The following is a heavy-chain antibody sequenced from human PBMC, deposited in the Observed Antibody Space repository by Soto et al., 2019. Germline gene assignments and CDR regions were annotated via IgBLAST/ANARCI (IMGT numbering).Heavy chain of an antibody. D-gene: IGHD3-9*01. V-gene: IGHV3-23*01. Sequence: GGSLRLSCAASGFTFSSYAMSWVRQAPGKGLEWVSAISGSGGSTYYADSVKGRFTISRDNSKNTLYLQMNSLRAEDTAVYYWANVMNVLRYFDWLFHADYWGQGTLVTVSS. J-gene: IGHJ4*02. CDR2: ISGSGGST. CDR3: ANVMNVLRYFDWLFHADY. CDR1: GFTFSSYA.